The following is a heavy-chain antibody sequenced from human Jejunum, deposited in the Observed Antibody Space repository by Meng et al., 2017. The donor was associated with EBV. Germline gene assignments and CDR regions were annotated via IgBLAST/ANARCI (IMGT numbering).Heavy chain of an antibody. V-gene: IGHV1-2*06. CDR3: ARPISGYTYYFDY. D-gene: IGHD5-18*01. Sequence: QVQLGQSGTEVKESGASVKVSCKASGDTFTDYYLHWVRQAPGQGLEWMGRVNPNSGVTNYAEKFQGRVTMTRDTSISTSYMEVSRLTSDDTAVYYCARPISGYTYYFDYWGQGTLVTVSS. J-gene: IGHJ4*02. CDR1: GDTFTDYY. CDR2: VNPNSGVT.